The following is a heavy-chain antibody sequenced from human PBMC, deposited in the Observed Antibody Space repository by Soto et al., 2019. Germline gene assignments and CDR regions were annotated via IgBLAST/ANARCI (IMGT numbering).Heavy chain of an antibody. J-gene: IGHJ4*02. CDR1: GGSISSYY. CDR2: IYYSGST. V-gene: IGHV4-59*01. D-gene: IGHD4-17*01. Sequence: SETLSLTCTVSGGSISSYYWSWLRQPPGKRLEWIGYIYYSGSTNYNPSLKSRVTISVDTSKNQFSLKLSSVTAADTAVYYCARRADDYGDYNYFDYWGQATLVTVSS. CDR3: ARRADDYGDYNYFDY.